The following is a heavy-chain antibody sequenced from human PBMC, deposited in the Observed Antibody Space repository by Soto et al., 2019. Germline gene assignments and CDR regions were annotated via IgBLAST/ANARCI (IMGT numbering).Heavy chain of an antibody. CDR1: GLAFSNAG. J-gene: IGHJ4*01. V-gene: IGHV3-15*07. Sequence: EVQLVESGGGLVQPGGSLRLSCAASGLAFSNAGINRVRQAPGKGLEWVGRIKSNDHGGTTDFAAPVRGRISISRDDSRKLVYMQMNSLNTEDTAVYYCTTDSFTPMVVVRFDYWGLGTLVTVSS. CDR2: IKSNDHGGTT. D-gene: IGHD2-21*01. CDR3: TTDSFTPMVVVRFDY.